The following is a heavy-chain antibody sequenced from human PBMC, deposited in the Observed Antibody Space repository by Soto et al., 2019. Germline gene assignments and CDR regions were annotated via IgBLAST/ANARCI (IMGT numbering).Heavy chain of an antibody. J-gene: IGHJ4*02. CDR1: GYTFTGHY. CDR2: INPNSGGT. Sequence: QVQLVQSGAEVKKPGASVKVSCKASGYTFTGHYMHWVRQAPGQGLEWMGWINPNSGGTNYAQKFQGRVTMTRDTSISTAYMGLSRLRSDDTAVYYCARDMIAARFSYYFDYWGQGTLVTVSS. V-gene: IGHV1-2*02. CDR3: ARDMIAARFSYYFDY. D-gene: IGHD6-6*01.